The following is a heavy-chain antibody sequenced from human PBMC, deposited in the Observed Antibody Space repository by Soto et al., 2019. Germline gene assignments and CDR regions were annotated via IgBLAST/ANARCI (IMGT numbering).Heavy chain of an antibody. Sequence: QVQLQQWGAGLLKPSETLSLTCAVYGGSFSAYYWSWIRQPPGQALEWLGEINHRGSTNYNLSLMSRATRSVVSSKNQSSRKLGSVPAADRPVYSCARGDCCSFSCPHKFDYWGQGTLVSVSS. D-gene: IGHD2-2*01. J-gene: IGHJ4*01. CDR3: ARGDCCSFSCPHKFDY. V-gene: IGHV4-34*01. CDR2: INHRGST. CDR1: GGSFSAYY.